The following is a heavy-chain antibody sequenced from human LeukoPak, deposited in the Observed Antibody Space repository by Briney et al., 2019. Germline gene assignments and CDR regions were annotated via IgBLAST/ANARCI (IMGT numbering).Heavy chain of an antibody. CDR2: IYHSGST. Sequence: SETLSLTCAVSGGSISSSNWWSWVRQPPGKGLEWIGEIYHSGSTNYNPSFKSRVTISIDRSKNQFSLKLYSVTAADTAVYYCARDPEGPYCGGDCHAFDIWGQGTMVTVSS. CDR3: ARDPEGPYCGGDCHAFDI. V-gene: IGHV4-4*02. CDR1: GGSISSSNW. J-gene: IGHJ3*02. D-gene: IGHD2-21*01.